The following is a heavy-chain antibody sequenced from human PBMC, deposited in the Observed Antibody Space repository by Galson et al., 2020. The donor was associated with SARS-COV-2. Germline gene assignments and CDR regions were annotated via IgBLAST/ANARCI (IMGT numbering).Heavy chain of an antibody. Sequence: QTPSLTCAVYVGSFRVYYWSSIRQPPGTGLEWSWEINSSVSTNYNPSLKSRATISVHTSKNHFSLKLSSVTAADTAVYYCAREENFFLVVTATRMCYFDYWGRGTLATVSS. J-gene: IGHJ4*02. CDR1: VGSFRVYY. CDR2: INSSVST. D-gene: IGHD2-21*02. CDR3: AREENFFLVVTATRMCYFDY. V-gene: IGHV4-34*01.